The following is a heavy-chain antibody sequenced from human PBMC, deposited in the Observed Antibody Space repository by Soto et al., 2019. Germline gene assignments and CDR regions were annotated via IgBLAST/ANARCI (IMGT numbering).Heavy chain of an antibody. V-gene: IGHV4-34*01. J-gene: IGHJ4*02. CDR2: INHSGST. Sequence: QVQLQQWGAGLLKPSETLSLTCAVYGGSFSGYYWSWIRQPPGKGLEWIREINHSGSTNYNPSLKRRVTISVDTSKNQFSLKLSSVTAADTAVYYCARGHPINQYSGYDLMGGFDYWGQGTLVTVSS. D-gene: IGHD5-12*01. CDR1: GGSFSGYY. CDR3: ARGHPINQYSGYDLMGGFDY.